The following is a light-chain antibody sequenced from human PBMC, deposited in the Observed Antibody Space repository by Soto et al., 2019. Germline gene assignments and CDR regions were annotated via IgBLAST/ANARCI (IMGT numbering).Light chain of an antibody. CDR1: SSDLGGYNF. Sequence: QSVLTQPASVSGSPGQSITISCTGTSSDLGGYNFVSWYQHHPGKASKLMIYQVSNRPSGVSNRFSGSKSGNTASLTISGLQAEDEADYYCCSYTSSSPYVFGTGTKLTVL. CDR3: CSYTSSSPYV. J-gene: IGLJ1*01. CDR2: QVS. V-gene: IGLV2-14*01.